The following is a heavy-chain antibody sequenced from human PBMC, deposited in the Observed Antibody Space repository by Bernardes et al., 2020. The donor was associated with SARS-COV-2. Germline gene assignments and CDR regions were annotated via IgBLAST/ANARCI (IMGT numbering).Heavy chain of an antibody. J-gene: IGHJ4*02. Sequence: SETLSLTCTVSGGSISSYYWSWIRQPPGKGLEWIGYIYYSGSTNYNPSLKSRVTISVDTSKNQFSLKLSSVTAADTAVYYCARVQQWLEVIDYWGQGTLVTVSS. CDR1: GGSISSYY. D-gene: IGHD6-19*01. V-gene: IGHV4-59*01. CDR3: ARVQQWLEVIDY. CDR2: IYYSGST.